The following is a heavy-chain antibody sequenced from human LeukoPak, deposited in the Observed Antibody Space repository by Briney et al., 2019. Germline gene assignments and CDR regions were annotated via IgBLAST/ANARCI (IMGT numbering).Heavy chain of an antibody. J-gene: IGHJ4*02. CDR1: GFTFSNAW. Sequence: GGSLRLSCAASGFTFSNAWMNWVRQAPGKGLEWVANIKEDGSEKYYVDSVKGRFTISRDNAKNSLYVQMNSLRAEDTAVYYCARGPTYLCRDAFDYWGQGTLVTVSS. D-gene: IGHD5-24*01. CDR2: IKEDGSEK. V-gene: IGHV3-7*01. CDR3: ARGPTYLCRDAFDY.